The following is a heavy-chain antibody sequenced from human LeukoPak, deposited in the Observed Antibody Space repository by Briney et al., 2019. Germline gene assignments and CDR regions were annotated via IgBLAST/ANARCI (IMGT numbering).Heavy chain of an antibody. D-gene: IGHD3-22*01. CDR2: IKSDGST. Sequence: GGSLRLSCAASGFTFSTYWMPWVRQAPGKGLVWASRIKSDGSTNYADSVKGRFTISRDNAKNTVSLQMNSLRPEDTGVYYCARAPSEIGGYYPEYFRHWGQGTLVTVSS. CDR1: GFTFSTYW. J-gene: IGHJ1*01. V-gene: IGHV3-74*01. CDR3: ARAPSEIGGYYPEYFRH.